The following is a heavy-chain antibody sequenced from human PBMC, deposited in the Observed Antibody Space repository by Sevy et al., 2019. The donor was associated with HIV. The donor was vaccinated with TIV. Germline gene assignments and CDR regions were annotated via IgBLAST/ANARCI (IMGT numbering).Heavy chain of an antibody. CDR3: ATARGNYSFDS. CDR1: GFTFSDYY. CDR2: ISSSGDAA. J-gene: IGHJ4*02. D-gene: IGHD1-7*01. Sequence: GGSLRLSCAASGFTFSDYYMSWIRQAPGKGLECVSYISSSGDAAYYADSVKGRLTISRDNAKNSLYLQMNSLRAEDTAVYYCATARGNYSFDSWGQGTLVTVSS. V-gene: IGHV3-11*04.